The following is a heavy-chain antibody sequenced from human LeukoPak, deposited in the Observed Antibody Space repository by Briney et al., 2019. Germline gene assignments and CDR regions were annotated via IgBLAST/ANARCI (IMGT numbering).Heavy chain of an antibody. J-gene: IGHJ5*02. V-gene: IGHV4-59*08. Sequence: SETLSLTCTVSGGSISSYYWSWIRQPPGKGLEWIGSIYHSGSTYYNPSLKSRVTISVDTSKNQFSLKLSSVTAADTAVYYCARLNYYDSSGYYYSPGNWFDPWGQGTLVTVSS. CDR3: ARLNYYDSSGYYYSPGNWFDP. CDR2: IYHSGST. D-gene: IGHD3-22*01. CDR1: GGSISSYY.